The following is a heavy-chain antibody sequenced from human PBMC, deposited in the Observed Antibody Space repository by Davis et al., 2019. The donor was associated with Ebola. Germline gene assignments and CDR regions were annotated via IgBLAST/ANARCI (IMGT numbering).Heavy chain of an antibody. V-gene: IGHV3-23*01. D-gene: IGHD3-10*01. Sequence: GESLKISCAASGFTFSSYAMSWVRQAAGKGLEWVSAIDNRGDNTYYADSVKGRFFISRDNSKQTLNLQMNSLRAEDTAGYYCARDSGWFGELLSYYFDYWGQGTLVTVSS. J-gene: IGHJ4*02. CDR1: GFTFSSYA. CDR3: ARDSGWFGELLSYYFDY. CDR2: IDNRGDNT.